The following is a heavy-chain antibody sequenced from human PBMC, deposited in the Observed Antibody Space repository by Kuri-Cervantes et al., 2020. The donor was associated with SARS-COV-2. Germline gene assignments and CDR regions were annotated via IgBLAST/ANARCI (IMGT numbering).Heavy chain of an antibody. J-gene: IGHJ3*02. CDR1: GYSITSYW. CDR3: ARRGWYYDILTGYLAHAFDI. V-gene: IGHV5-51*01. Sequence: GESLKISCKGSGYSITSYWIGWVRQMPGKGLEWMGIIYPGDSDTRYSPSFQGQVTISADKFISTAYLQWSSLKASDTAMYYCARRGWYYDILTGYLAHAFDIWGQGTMVTVSS. D-gene: IGHD3-9*01. CDR2: IYPGDSDT.